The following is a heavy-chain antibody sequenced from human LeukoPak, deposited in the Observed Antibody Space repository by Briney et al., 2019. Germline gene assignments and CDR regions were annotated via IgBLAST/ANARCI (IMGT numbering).Heavy chain of an antibody. J-gene: IGHJ4*02. D-gene: IGHD6-19*01. Sequence: SETLSLTCTVSGGSIGSSSYYWGWIRQPPGKGLEWIGSIYYSGSTYYNPSLKSRVTISVDTSKNQFSLKLSSVTAADTAVYYCASVEYSSGWYAFDYWGQGTLVTVSS. CDR1: GGSIGSSSYY. CDR3: ASVEYSSGWYAFDY. CDR2: IYYSGST. V-gene: IGHV4-39*01.